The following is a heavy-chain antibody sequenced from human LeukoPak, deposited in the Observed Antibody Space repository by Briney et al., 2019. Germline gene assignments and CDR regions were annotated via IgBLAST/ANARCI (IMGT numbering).Heavy chain of an antibody. V-gene: IGHV4-61*01. Sequence: PSETLSLTCTVSGCSVSSGSYYWSWIRQPPGKGLEWIGYIYYSGSTNYNPSLKSRVTISVDTSKNQFSLKLSSVTAADTAVYYCARGHGELKSWGQGTLVTVSS. CDR2: IYYSGST. CDR3: ARGHGELKS. D-gene: IGHD1-26*01. J-gene: IGHJ4*02. CDR1: GCSVSSGSYY.